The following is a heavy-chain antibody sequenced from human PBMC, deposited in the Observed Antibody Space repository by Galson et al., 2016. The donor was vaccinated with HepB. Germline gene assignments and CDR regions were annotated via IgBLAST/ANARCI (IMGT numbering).Heavy chain of an antibody. J-gene: IGHJ4*02. CDR1: EFPFSIYT. CDR2: ISSDSNYI. CDR3: ATTVAGFFDY. Sequence: SLRLSCAASEFPFSIYTMNWVRQAPGKGLEWVSSISSDSNYIYYAESVKGRFTISRDNAKNSLYLQMNSLSAEDTAVYYCATTVAGFFDYWGQGNLVTVSS. D-gene: IGHD6-19*01. V-gene: IGHV3-21*01.